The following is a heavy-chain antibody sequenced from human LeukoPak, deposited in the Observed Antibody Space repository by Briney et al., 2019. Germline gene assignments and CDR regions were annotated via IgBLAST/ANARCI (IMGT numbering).Heavy chain of an antibody. CDR3: ARGRTGYCSGGSCHFDY. Sequence: PSETLSLTCTVSGGSISSYYWSWIRQPPGQGLEWIGYINYSGSTNYNPSLKSRVTISVAASNTKFSLKLSSVTAADTAVYYFARGRTGYCSGGSCHFDYWGQGTLVTVSS. CDR2: INYSGST. J-gene: IGHJ4*02. CDR1: GGSISSYY. V-gene: IGHV4-59*08. D-gene: IGHD2-15*01.